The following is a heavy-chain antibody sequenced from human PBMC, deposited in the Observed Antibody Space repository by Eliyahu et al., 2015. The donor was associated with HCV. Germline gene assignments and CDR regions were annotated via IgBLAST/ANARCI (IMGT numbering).Heavy chain of an antibody. CDR3: ARVGGYCSGGSCYARLNDY. V-gene: IGHV1-18*01. J-gene: IGHJ4*02. CDR2: ISAYNGNT. D-gene: IGHD2-15*01. Sequence: GESPGQGLEWMGWISAYNGNTNYAQKLQGRVTMTTDTSTSTAYMELRSLRSDDTAVYYCARVGGYCSGGSCYARLNDYWGQGTLVTVSS.